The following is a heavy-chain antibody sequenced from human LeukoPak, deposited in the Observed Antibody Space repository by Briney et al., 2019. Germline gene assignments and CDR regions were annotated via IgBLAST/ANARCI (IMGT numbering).Heavy chain of an antibody. CDR3: AKHPPPLDSSGWLYEYYYYYYMDV. D-gene: IGHD6-19*01. V-gene: IGHV3-23*01. Sequence: GGSLRLSCAASGFTFSSTAMTWVRLAPGKGLEWVSAITNSGGTPYYAASVKGRFTISRDNSKSTLYLQMNSLRAEDTAVYYCAKHPPPLDSSGWLYEYYYYYYMDVWGKGTTVTVSS. CDR2: ITNSGGTP. J-gene: IGHJ6*03. CDR1: GFTFSSTA.